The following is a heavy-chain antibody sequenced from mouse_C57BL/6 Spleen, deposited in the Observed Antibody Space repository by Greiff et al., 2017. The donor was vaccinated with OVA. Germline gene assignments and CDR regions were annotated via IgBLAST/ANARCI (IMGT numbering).Heavy chain of an antibody. Sequence: VKLQQPGAELVKPGASVKMSCKASGYTFTSYWITWVKQRPGQGLEWIGDIYPGSGSTNYNEKFKSKATLTVDTSSSTAYMQLSSLTSEDSAVYYCARSRWSNTGYFDYWGQGTTLTVSS. D-gene: IGHD2-3*01. CDR2: IYPGSGST. CDR1: GYTFTSYW. J-gene: IGHJ2*01. V-gene: IGHV1-55*01. CDR3: ARSRWSNTGYFDY.